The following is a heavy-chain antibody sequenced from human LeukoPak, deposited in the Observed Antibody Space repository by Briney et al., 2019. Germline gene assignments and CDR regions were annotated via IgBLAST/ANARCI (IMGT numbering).Heavy chain of an antibody. V-gene: IGHV4-59*01. J-gene: IGHJ6*03. Sequence: SETLSLTCTVSGGSISSYYWSWIRQAPGKGLEWIGYINHSGSSNYNPSLKSRVTISIDTSKNQFSLKLSSVTAAATAVYYCAAKNTFDYYYYYMDVWGKGTTVTISS. CDR2: INHSGSS. D-gene: IGHD2/OR15-2a*01. CDR3: AAKNTFDYYYYYMDV. CDR1: GGSISSYY.